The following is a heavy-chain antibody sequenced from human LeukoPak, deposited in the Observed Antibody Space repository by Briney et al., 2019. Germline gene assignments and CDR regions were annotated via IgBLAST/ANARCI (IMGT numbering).Heavy chain of an antibody. D-gene: IGHD1-26*01. CDR3: ARAANSGSYSY. CDR1: GFTFSSYA. V-gene: IGHV3-64*01. Sequence: GGSLRLSCAASGFTFSSYAMHWVRQAPGKGLEYVSAISNNGGNTYYANSVKGRFTMSRDNSKNTLYLQMSSLRAEDTAVYYCARAANSGSYSYWSEGTLVTVSS. J-gene: IGHJ4*02. CDR2: ISNNGGNT.